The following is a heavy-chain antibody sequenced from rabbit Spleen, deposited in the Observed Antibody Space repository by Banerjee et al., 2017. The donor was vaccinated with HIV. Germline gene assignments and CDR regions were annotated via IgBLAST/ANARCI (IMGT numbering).Heavy chain of an antibody. Sequence: QSLEESGGDLVQPGASLTLTCKASGLDFSSSYWICWVRQAPGKGLEWIACIDIGSSGSGNDYASWAKGRFTISKTSSTTVTLQMPSLTAADTATYFCAGDYVYFDYGYALDLWGPGTLVTVS. J-gene: IGHJ4*01. CDR2: IDIGSSGSGN. CDR3: AGDYVYFDYGYALDL. D-gene: IGHD6-1*01. V-gene: IGHV1S40*01. CDR1: GLDFSSSYW.